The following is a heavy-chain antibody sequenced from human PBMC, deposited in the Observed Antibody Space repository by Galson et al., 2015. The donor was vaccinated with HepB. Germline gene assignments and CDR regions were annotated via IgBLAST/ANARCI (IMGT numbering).Heavy chain of an antibody. D-gene: IGHD7-27*01. CDR1: GGTFSSYA. CDR2: IIPILGIA. CDR3: ARGTLLLGTLVY. V-gene: IGHV1-69*10. J-gene: IGHJ4*02. Sequence: SVKVSCKASGGTFSSYAISWVRQAPGQGLEWMGGIIPILGIANYAQKFQGRVTITADKSTSTAYMELSSLRSEDTAVYYCARGTLLLGTLVYWGQGTLVTVSS.